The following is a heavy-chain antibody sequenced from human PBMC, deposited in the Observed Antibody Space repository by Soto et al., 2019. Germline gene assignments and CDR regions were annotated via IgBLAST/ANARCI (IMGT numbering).Heavy chain of an antibody. V-gene: IGHV1-69*06. Sequence: QERLVQSGAEVRKPGSSVKVSCKVTGGTSTRYAINWVRQAPGQGLEWMGGIVPMFGTSKYTQKFQGRVTITADTSTNIAYMELRSLRSEDTTVYYCNRGSEYDFWSGYLWGQGTLVSVSS. J-gene: IGHJ4*02. CDR3: NRGSEYDFWSGYL. D-gene: IGHD3-3*01. CDR2: IVPMFGTS. CDR1: GGTSTRYA.